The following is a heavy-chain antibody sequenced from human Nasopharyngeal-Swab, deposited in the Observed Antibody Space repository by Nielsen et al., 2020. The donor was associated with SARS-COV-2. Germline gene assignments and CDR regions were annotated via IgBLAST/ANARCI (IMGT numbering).Heavy chain of an antibody. V-gene: IGHV3-33*01. CDR3: ARAGTGRADPTA. J-gene: IGHJ5*02. Sequence: GESLKISCAASGFTFRNYGMHWVHQAPGKGLEWVANIWYDGTNKYYADSVKGRFTISRDNTKNMLYLQMNSLRAEDSSVYFCARAGTGRADPTAWGQGALVTVSS. CDR1: GFTFRNYG. CDR2: IWYDGTNK. D-gene: IGHD1-1*01.